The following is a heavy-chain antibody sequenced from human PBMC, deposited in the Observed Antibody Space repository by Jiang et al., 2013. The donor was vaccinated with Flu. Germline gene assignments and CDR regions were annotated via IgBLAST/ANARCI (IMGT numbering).Heavy chain of an antibody. J-gene: IGHJ4*02. D-gene: IGHD2-21*01. CDR1: GFTFSSYG. CDR3: AKDLTLYCGGDCSVFDY. V-gene: IGHV3-30*18. CDR2: ISFDGNNK. Sequence: AASGFTFSSYGMHWVRQAPGKGLEWVAVISFDGNNKHYADSVKGRFTISRDNSNNTVSLHMNRLRLEDTAVYYCAKDLTLYCGGDCSVFDYWGRGTLVTVSS.